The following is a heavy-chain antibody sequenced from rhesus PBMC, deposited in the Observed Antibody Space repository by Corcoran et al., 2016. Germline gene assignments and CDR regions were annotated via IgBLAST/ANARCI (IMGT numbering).Heavy chain of an antibody. CDR3: AHGWSAGQ. J-gene: IGHJ4*01. V-gene: IGHV4-173*01. CDR1: GVSIASDY. D-gene: IGHD3-22*01. CDR2: ISGSGGST. Sequence: QLQLQESGPGLVKPSETLSLTCAVSGVSIASDYWTWIRQSPGKGLEWIGRISGSGGSTNYNPSLKKRLTMSTDTSRNQISRNLNSMTAADTAIYYCAHGWSAGQWGQGVLVTVSS.